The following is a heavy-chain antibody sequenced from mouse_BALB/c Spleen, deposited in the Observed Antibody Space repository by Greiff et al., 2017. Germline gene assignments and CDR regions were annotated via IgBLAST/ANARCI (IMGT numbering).Heavy chain of an antibody. V-gene: IGHV5-6-5*01. Sequence: EVQLVESGGGLVKPGGSLKLSCAASGFTFSSYAMSWVRQTPEKRLEWVASISSGGSTYYPDSVKGRFTISRDNARNILYLQMSSLRSEDTAMYYCAREGDDGYFDYWGQGTTLTVSS. J-gene: IGHJ2*01. D-gene: IGHD2-3*01. CDR1: GFTFSSYA. CDR2: ISSGGST. CDR3: AREGDDGYFDY.